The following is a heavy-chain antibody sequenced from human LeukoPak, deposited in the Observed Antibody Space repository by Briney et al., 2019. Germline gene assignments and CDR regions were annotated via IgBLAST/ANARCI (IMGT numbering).Heavy chain of an antibody. CDR1: GYSFTSYW. D-gene: IGHD1-26*01. CDR3: ARQYGGSYGYWYFDR. CDR2: VYAGASAT. Sequence: PGESLKISCKGSGYSFTSYWLVWVRQMPGEGLEGVGVVYAGASATSYSPSFQGLVTISADKSISTASLQWSSLKASDTAIYYCARQYGGSYGYWYFDRCSRGSLVTVYS. J-gene: IGHJ2*01. V-gene: IGHV5-51*01.